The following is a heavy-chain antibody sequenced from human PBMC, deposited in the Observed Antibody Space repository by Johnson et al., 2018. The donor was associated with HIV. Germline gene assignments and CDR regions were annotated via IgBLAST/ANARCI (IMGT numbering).Heavy chain of an antibody. J-gene: IGHJ3*02. V-gene: IGHV3-64*01. D-gene: IGHD3-3*01. CDR1: GFTFSSYW. Sequence: VQLVESGGGLVQPGGYLRLSCAASGFTFSSYWMHWVRQAPGKGLEYVSALSSNGGSTYYANSVKGRFTISREDSKNTLYLQMNSLRAEDTAVYYCAKHVTIFGVVISAFDIWGQGTMVTVSS. CDR3: AKHVTIFGVVISAFDI. CDR2: LSSNGGST.